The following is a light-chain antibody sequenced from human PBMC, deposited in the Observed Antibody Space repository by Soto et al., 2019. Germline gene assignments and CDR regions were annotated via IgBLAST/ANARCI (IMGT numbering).Light chain of an antibody. CDR3: QLYDNSLYT. V-gene: IGKV3-20*01. CDR1: QSISSSY. Sequence: EIVLTQSPGTLSLSPGERATLSCRASQSISSSYLAWYQQKPGQAPRLLIYGASTRATGVPDRFSGSGSGTDFTLTFSRLEPEDFAVYYCQLYDNSLYTFGQGTKLESK. J-gene: IGKJ2*01. CDR2: GAS.